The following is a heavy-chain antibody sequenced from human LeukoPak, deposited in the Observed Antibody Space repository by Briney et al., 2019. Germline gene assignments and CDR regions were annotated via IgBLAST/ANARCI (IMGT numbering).Heavy chain of an antibody. Sequence: ASVKVSCKASGYTFTSYGISWVRQAPGQGLEWMGWISAYNGNTNYAQKLQGRVTMTTDTSTSTAYMELRSLRSDDTAAYYCARAEKVGDYFDYWGQGTLVTASS. CDR3: ARAEKVGDYFDY. J-gene: IGHJ4*02. CDR1: GYTFTSYG. D-gene: IGHD3-16*01. V-gene: IGHV1-18*01. CDR2: ISAYNGNT.